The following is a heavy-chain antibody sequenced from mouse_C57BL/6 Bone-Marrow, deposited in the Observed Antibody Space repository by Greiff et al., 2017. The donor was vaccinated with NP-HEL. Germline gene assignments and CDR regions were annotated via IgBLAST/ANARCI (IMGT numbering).Heavy chain of an antibody. CDR1: GFNIKDDY. J-gene: IGHJ1*03. CDR3: TTELCPYWYFDV. Sequence: EVQLQQSGAELVRPGASVKLSCTASGFNIKDDYMHWVKQRPEQGLEWIGWIDPENGDTEYASKFQGNATITADPSSNTAYLQLSSLTSEYTAVYYCTTELCPYWYFDVWGTGTTVTVSS. CDR2: IDPENGDT. V-gene: IGHV14-4*01. D-gene: IGHD1-1*02.